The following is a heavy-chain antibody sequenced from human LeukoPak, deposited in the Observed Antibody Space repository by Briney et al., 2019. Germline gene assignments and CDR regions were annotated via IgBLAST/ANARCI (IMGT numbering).Heavy chain of an antibody. CDR1: GFTFSSYA. J-gene: IGHJ4*02. D-gene: IGHD1-26*01. Sequence: GSLRLSCAASGFTFSSYAMHWVRQAPGKGLEYVSAISSNGGSTYYANSVKGRFTISRDNAKRSLYLQMNSLRADDTAVYYCAREFDGSASGAGYWGQGTLVTVSS. V-gene: IGHV3-64*01. CDR2: ISSNGGST. CDR3: AREFDGSASGAGY.